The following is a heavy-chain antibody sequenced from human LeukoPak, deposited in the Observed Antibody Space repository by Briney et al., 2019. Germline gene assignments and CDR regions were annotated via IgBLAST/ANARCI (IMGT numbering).Heavy chain of an antibody. Sequence: PGKSLRLSCAASGFTFSSYAMSWVRQAPGKGLEWVSAISGSGGSTYYADSVKGRFTISRDNSKNTLYLQMNSLRAEDTAVYYCATSTAPNYDFWSEKYYFDYWGQGTLVTVSS. D-gene: IGHD3-3*01. CDR3: ATSTAPNYDFWSEKYYFDY. J-gene: IGHJ4*02. V-gene: IGHV3-23*01. CDR1: GFTFSSYA. CDR2: ISGSGGST.